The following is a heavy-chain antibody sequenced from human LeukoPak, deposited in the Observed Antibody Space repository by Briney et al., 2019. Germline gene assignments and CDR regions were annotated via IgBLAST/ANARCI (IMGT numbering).Heavy chain of an antibody. J-gene: IGHJ6*02. D-gene: IGHD6-19*01. CDR3: ARDQAFSGWQGFYYYGMDV. V-gene: IGHV1-69*13. CDR1: GGTFSSYA. CDR2: IIPIFGTA. Sequence: SVKVSCKASGGTFSSYAISWVRQAPGQGLEWMGGIIPIFGTANYAQKFQGRVTITADESTSTAYMELSSLRSEDTAVYYCARDQAFSGWQGFYYYGMDVWGQGTTVTVS.